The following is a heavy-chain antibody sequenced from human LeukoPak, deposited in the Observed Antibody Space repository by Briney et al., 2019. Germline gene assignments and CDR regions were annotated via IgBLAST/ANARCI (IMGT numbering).Heavy chain of an antibody. D-gene: IGHD2-21*02. V-gene: IGHV3-23*01. CDR2: ISGSGDSP. Sequence: GGSLRLSCAASGFTFSIYGMTWVRQTPGKGLEWVSAISGSGDSPHYADYVRGRFTISRDNPKSTLFLQMNSLRAEDTAVYYCAKATSYCGGDCQFYFDYWGQGTLVTVSS. J-gene: IGHJ4*02. CDR1: GFTFSIYG. CDR3: AKATSYCGGDCQFYFDY.